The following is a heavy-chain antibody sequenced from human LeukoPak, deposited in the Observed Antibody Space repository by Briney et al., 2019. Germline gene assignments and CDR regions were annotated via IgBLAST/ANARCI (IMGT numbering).Heavy chain of an antibody. D-gene: IGHD2-2*01. CDR1: GFTFSSNW. CDR3: AREGGYCTRNGCYRDAFDF. J-gene: IGHJ3*01. V-gene: IGHV3-7*05. CDR2: INQDGSEK. Sequence: PGGSLRLSCAASGFTFSSNWTSWVRQVPGKGLQWVANINQDGSEKNYVDSVKGRFTVSRDNAKNSLYLQMNSLRAEDTAAYYCAREGGYCTRNGCYRDAFDFWGQGTMVIVSS.